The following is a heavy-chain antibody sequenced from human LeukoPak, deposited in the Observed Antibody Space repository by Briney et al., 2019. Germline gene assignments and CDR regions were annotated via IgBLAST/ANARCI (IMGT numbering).Heavy chain of an antibody. CDR1: GGTFSIYA. J-gene: IGHJ4*02. CDR3: ARDWHDSGYFDY. D-gene: IGHD3-22*01. V-gene: IGHV1-69*13. Sequence: SVKVSCKASGGTFSIYAISWVRQAPGQGLEWMGGIIPIFGTANYAQKFQGRVTITADESTSTAYMELSSLRSEDTAVYYCARDWHDSGYFDYWGQGTLVTVSS. CDR2: IIPIFGTA.